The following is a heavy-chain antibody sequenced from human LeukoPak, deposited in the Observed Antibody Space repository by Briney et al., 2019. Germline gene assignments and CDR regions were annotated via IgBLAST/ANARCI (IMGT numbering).Heavy chain of an antibody. CDR2: ISGSGGST. V-gene: IGHV3-23*01. CDR1: GFTFSSYA. CDR3: ARGSSGSSLDY. J-gene: IGHJ4*02. D-gene: IGHD3-22*01. Sequence: GGSLRLTCAASGFTFSSYAMSWVRQAPGKGLEWVSAISGSGGSTYYADSVKGRFTISRDNSKNTLYLQMNSLRAEDTAVYYCARGSSGSSLDYWGQGTLVTVSS.